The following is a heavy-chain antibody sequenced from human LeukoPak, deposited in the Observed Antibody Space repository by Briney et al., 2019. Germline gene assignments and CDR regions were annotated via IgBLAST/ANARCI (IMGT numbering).Heavy chain of an antibody. CDR1: GGSISSYY. CDR2: IYYSGST. V-gene: IGHV4-59*08. Sequence: SETLSLTCSVSGGSISSYYWSWIRQPPGKGLEWIGYIYYSGSTNYNTSLKSRVTISVDTSKNQFSLTLSSVTAADTAVYYCARVARCTSCFDVDSWGQGNLVTVSS. D-gene: IGHD2-2*01. J-gene: IGHJ4*02. CDR3: ARVARCTSCFDVDS.